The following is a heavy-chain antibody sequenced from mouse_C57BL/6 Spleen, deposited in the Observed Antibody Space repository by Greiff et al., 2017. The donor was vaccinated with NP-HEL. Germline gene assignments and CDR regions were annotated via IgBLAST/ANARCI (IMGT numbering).Heavy chain of an antibody. CDR3: ARRTYGSSYVRAMDY. D-gene: IGHD1-1*01. Sequence: QVQLKQPGAELVMPGASVKLSCKASGYTFTSYWMHWVKQRPGQGLEWIGEIDPSDSYTNYNQKFKGKSTLTVDKSSSTAYMQLSSLTSEDSAVYYCARRTYGSSYVRAMDYWGQGTSVTVSS. V-gene: IGHV1-69*01. CDR1: GYTFTSYW. J-gene: IGHJ4*01. CDR2: IDPSDSYT.